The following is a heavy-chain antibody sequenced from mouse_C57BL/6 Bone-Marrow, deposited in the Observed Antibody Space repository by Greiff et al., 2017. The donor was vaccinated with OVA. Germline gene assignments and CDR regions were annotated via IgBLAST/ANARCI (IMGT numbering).Heavy chain of an antibody. CDR2: INPNNGGT. Sequence: EVKLMESGPELVKPGASVKIPCKASGYTFPDYNMDWVKQSHGKSLEWIGDINPNNGGTIYNQKFKGKATLTVDKSSSTAYMELRSLTSEDTAVYYCAVYDYHWYCDVWGTGTTVTVSS. CDR3: AVYDYHWYCDV. D-gene: IGHD2-4*01. CDR1: GYTFPDYN. J-gene: IGHJ1*03. V-gene: IGHV1-18*01.